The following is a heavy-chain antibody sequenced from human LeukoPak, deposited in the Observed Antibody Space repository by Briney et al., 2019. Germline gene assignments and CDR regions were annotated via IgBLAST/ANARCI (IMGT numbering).Heavy chain of an antibody. V-gene: IGHV3-9*01. CDR1: GFTFDDYA. D-gene: IGHD6-13*01. CDR2: ISWNSGSI. Sequence: PGGSLRLSCAASGFTFDDYAMHWVRQAPGKGLEWVSGISWNSGSIGYADSVKGRFTISRDNSKNTLYLQMNSLRAEDTAVYYCARDGYSSPYGMDVWGQGTTVTVSS. J-gene: IGHJ6*02. CDR3: ARDGYSSPYGMDV.